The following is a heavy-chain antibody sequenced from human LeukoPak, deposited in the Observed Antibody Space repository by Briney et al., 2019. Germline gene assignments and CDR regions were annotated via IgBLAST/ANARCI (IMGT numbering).Heavy chain of an antibody. CDR2: IYYGGSS. CDR1: GGSIRGYY. D-gene: IGHD2-2*01. Sequence: PSETLSLTCTVSGGSIRGYYWSWIRQPPGKGLEWIGYIYYGGSSNYNPSLKSRLTISVDTSKNQFSLKLSSVTAADTAVYYCARIRLGYCSSTSCDDAFDIWGQGTMVTVSS. CDR3: ARIRLGYCSSTSCDDAFDI. V-gene: IGHV4-59*01. J-gene: IGHJ3*02.